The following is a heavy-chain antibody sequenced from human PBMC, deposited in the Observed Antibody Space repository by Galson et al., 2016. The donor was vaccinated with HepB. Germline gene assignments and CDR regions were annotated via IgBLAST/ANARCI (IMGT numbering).Heavy chain of an antibody. D-gene: IGHD6-13*01. CDR3: ARAVLGAEAAAGDH. CDR2: IWFDGSKQ. V-gene: IGHV3-33*01. Sequence: SLRLSCATSGFTFSTYGLHWVRQAAGKGLEWVAVIWFDGSKQYYADSVKGRFTISRDNAKDSLYLQMDSLRVEDTAVYFCARAVLGAEAAAGDHWGQGTLVSVSS. CDR1: GFTFSTYG. J-gene: IGHJ4*02.